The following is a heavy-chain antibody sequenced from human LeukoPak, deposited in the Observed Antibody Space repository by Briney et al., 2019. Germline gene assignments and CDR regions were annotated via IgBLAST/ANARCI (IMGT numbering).Heavy chain of an antibody. V-gene: IGHV3-23*01. Sequence: GVSLRLSCAASGFTFSSYAMSWVRQAPGKGLEWVSAISGSGGSTYYADSVKGRFTISRDNSKNTLYLQMNSLRAEDTAVYYCAKDPCGDCYIDYWGQGTLVTVSS. D-gene: IGHD2-21*01. CDR3: AKDPCGDCYIDY. CDR2: ISGSGGST. J-gene: IGHJ4*02. CDR1: GFTFSSYA.